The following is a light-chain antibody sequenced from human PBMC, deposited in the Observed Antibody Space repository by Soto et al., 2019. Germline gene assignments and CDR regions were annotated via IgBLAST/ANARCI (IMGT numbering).Light chain of an antibody. CDR3: LQYNTYTLT. Sequence: DIQMTPSPSTLSGSVGDRVTITCRASQTISSWLAWYQQKPGKAPKLLIYKASTLDGGVPSRFSGRRSGTDFTLTISRLQPSYFSTYYCLQYNTYTLTFGGGTKVDI. V-gene: IGKV1-5*03. CDR1: QTISSW. CDR2: KAS. J-gene: IGKJ4*01.